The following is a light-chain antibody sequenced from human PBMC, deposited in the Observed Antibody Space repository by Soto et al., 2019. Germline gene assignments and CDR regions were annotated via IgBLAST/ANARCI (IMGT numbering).Light chain of an antibody. Sequence: DIVLTQAPLSLPVTPGESASISCRSSQSLLHSSGNNFLDWYLQKPGQYPQLLIYLGSQRASGVPDKFSGRGSGADFTLKISKVEADDVGIYYCMQALQTPSTFGQGTKLELK. CDR1: QSLLHSSGNNF. CDR3: MQALQTPST. V-gene: IGKV2-28*01. CDR2: LGS. J-gene: IGKJ2*01.